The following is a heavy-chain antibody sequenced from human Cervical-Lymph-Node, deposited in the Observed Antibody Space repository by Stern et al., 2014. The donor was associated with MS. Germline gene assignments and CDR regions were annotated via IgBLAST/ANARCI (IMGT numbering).Heavy chain of an antibody. CDR2: ISYDGSNK. V-gene: IGHV3-30*18. CDR1: GFTFSSYG. D-gene: IGHD3-3*01. Sequence: QVQLVESGGGVVQPGRSLRLSCAASGFTFSSYGMHWVRQAPGKGLKWVAVISYDGSNKYYADSVKGRFTISRDNSKNTLYRQMNSLRAEDTAVYYCAKEGRFLEWFPYYYGMDVWGQGTTVTVSS. CDR3: AKEGRFLEWFPYYYGMDV. J-gene: IGHJ6*02.